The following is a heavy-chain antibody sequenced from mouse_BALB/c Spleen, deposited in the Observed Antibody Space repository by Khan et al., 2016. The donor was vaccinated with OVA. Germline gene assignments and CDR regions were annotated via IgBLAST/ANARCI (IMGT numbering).Heavy chain of an antibody. CDR3: RRHGYVEWLTY. V-gene: IGHV1S135*01. D-gene: IGHD2-2*01. J-gene: IGHJ3*01. CDR1: GYSFTTYY. Sequence: EVQLQESGPELMKPGASVKISCKASGYSFTTYYIHWVLQSHGKSLDWIGYIDPFSGDTTYNQKFKGKATLTVDKSSSTAYIHLNNLTSEDSAVYYCRRHGYVEWLTYWGQGTLFTVSA. CDR2: IDPFSGDT.